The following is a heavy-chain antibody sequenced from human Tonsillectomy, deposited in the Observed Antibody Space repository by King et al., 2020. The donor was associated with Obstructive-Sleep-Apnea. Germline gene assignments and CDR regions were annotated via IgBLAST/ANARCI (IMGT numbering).Heavy chain of an antibody. D-gene: IGHD2-15*01. V-gene: IGHV4-38-2*02. CDR3: AGLEGVVANYGMDV. Sequence: QLQESGPGLVKPSETLSLTCTVSGYSISSGHYWGWIRQPPGKGLEWIGTIYHSESTYYNPSLRSRVTISLDMSKNQFSLKLSSVTAADTAVYFCAGLEGVVANYGMDVWGQGTTVTVSS. CDR2: IYHSEST. CDR1: GYSISSGHY. J-gene: IGHJ6*02.